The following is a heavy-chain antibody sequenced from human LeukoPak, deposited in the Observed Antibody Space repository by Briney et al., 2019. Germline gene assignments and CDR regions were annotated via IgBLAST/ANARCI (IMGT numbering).Heavy chain of an antibody. CDR3: AERAYSGSYYVFDY. Sequence: MSSETLSLTCTVSGGSISSYYWSWIRQPTGKGLQWIGYIYYSGSTNYNPSLKSRVTISVDTSKNQFSLKLSSVTAADTAVYYCAERAYSGSYYVFDYWGQGTLVTVSS. J-gene: IGHJ4*02. CDR1: GGSISSYY. D-gene: IGHD1-26*01. V-gene: IGHV4-59*12. CDR2: IYYSGST.